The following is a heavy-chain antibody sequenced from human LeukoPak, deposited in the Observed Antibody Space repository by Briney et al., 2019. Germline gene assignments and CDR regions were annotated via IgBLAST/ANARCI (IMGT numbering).Heavy chain of an antibody. CDR3: ARVILTGYWFDP. CDR1: GGSISSGDYY. Sequence: SETLSLTCTVPGGSISSGDYYWSWIRQPPGKGLEWIGYIYYSGSTYYNPSLKSRVIISVDTSKNQFSLKLSSVTAADTAVYYCARVILTGYWFDPWGQGTLVTVSS. CDR2: IYYSGST. D-gene: IGHD3-9*01. V-gene: IGHV4-30-4*01. J-gene: IGHJ5*02.